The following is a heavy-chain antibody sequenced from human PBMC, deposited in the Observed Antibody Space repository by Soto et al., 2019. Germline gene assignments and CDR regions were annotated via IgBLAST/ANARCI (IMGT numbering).Heavy chain of an antibody. V-gene: IGHV4-59*01. CDR1: GDSISTDY. CDR3: ARRYGGNFDY. J-gene: IGHJ4*02. D-gene: IGHD1-26*01. Sequence: SGTLSLTCTVSGDSISTDYWSWIRQPPGKGLEWIGYIYYSGSTNYNPSLKSRVTISVDTSKNQFSLKLSSVTAADTAVYYCARRYGGNFDYWGQGTLVTVSS. CDR2: IYYSGST.